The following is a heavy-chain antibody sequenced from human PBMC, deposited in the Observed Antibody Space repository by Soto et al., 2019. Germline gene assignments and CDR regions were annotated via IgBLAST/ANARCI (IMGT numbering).Heavy chain of an antibody. J-gene: IGHJ4*02. CDR2: INPNSGGT. CDR3: ARGQDIVLMVYATSFDY. CDR1: GYTFTGYY. Sequence: QVQLVQSGAEVMKPGASVKVSCKASGYTFTGYYMHWVRQAPGQGLEWMGWINPNSGGTNYAQKFQGRVTMTRDTSISTAYMELSRMRSDDTAVYYCARGQDIVLMVYATSFDYWGQGTLVTVSS. V-gene: IGHV1-2*02. D-gene: IGHD2-8*01.